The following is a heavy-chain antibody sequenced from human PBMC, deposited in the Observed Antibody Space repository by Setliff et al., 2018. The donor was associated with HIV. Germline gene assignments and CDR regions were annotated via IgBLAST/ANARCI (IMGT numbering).Heavy chain of an antibody. D-gene: IGHD5-12*01. CDR1: GGSISTSNYY. V-gene: IGHV4-39*01. J-gene: IGHJ4*02. CDR3: ARHFGWLPREIDY. CDR2: IYYSGSA. Sequence: SETLSLTCILSGGSISTSNYYWSWIRQPPGKGLEWIGSIYYSGSAYYTPSLKSRVTISVDTSKNQFSLKLSSVTAADTAVYYCARHFGWLPREIDYWGQGTLVTVSS.